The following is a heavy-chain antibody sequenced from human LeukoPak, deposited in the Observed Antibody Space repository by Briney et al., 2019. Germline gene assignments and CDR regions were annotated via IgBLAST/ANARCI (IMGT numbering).Heavy chain of an antibody. CDR2: ISGSGGST. D-gene: IGHD3-10*01. V-gene: IGHV3-23*01. Sequence: GGSLRLSCAASGFTFSSYGMSWVRQAPGKGLEWVSAISGSGGSTYYADSVKGRFTISRDNSKNTLYLQMNSLRAEDTAVYYCARESGRWFGERENWFDPWGQGTLVTVSS. CDR3: ARESGRWFGERENWFDP. CDR1: GFTFSSYG. J-gene: IGHJ5*02.